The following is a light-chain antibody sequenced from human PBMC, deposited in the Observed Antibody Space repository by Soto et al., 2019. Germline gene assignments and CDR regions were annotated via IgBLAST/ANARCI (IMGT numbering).Light chain of an antibody. V-gene: IGKV1-5*01. J-gene: IGKJ1*01. CDR3: IRYNALSQT. Sequence: DIQMTQSPSTLSASVGDRVTITCRASQSMNDWLAWYQQKPGKAPRVLIYEASSLQSWVPSRFSGSGSGTEFTLTIDSLQPDDVATSYCIRYNALSQTFGQETKVEI. CDR2: EAS. CDR1: QSMNDW.